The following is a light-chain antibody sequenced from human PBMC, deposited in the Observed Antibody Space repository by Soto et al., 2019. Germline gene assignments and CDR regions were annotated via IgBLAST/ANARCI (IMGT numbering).Light chain of an antibody. CDR3: QQYYSNPRT. J-gene: IGKJ1*01. CDR1: QSLLYTSNNKNY. Sequence: DIVITQSPDSLPGSLGERATINCKSSQSLLYTSNNKNYLAWYQQKPGQSPKLLIYWASTRESGVPDRFSGSGSGTDFTLTISSLQAEDVAVYYCQQYYSNPRTFGQGTKVDIK. V-gene: IGKV4-1*01. CDR2: WAS.